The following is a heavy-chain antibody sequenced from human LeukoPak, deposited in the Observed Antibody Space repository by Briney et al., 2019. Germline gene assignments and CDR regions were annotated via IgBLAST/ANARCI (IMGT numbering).Heavy chain of an antibody. J-gene: IGHJ4*02. CDR2: ISSTSTSI. D-gene: IGHD3-10*01. CDR3: AKTYYSSGSYYHFEY. Sequence: PGGSLRLSCAASGFTFSSHTMNWVRQAPGKGLEWVSSISSTSTSIYHADSVKGRFTISRDNTKNSLYLQMNSLRVEDTAVYYCAKTYYSSGSYYHFEYWGQGTQVTVSS. CDR1: GFTFSSHT. V-gene: IGHV3-21*01.